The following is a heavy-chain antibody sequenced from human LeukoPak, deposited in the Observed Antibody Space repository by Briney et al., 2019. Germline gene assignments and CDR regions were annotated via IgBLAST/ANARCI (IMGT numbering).Heavy chain of an antibody. Sequence: GGSLRLSCAASGLTFSSYGMHWVRQAPGKGLEWVAFIRYDGSNKYYADSVKGRFTISRDNSKNTLYLQMNSLRAEDTAVYYCAKRGYYDSSGYYYDYWGQGTLVTVSS. D-gene: IGHD3-22*01. CDR3: AKRGYYDSSGYYYDY. CDR2: IRYDGSNK. CDR1: GLTFSSYG. J-gene: IGHJ4*02. V-gene: IGHV3-30*02.